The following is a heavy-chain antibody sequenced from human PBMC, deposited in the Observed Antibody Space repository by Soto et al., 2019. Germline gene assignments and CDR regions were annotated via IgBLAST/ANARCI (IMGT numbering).Heavy chain of an antibody. CDR2: INPSGGST. CDR3: ARDPHGGSGERNGFDP. Sequence: ASVKVSCKASGYTFTSYYMHWVRQAPGQGLEWMGIINPSGGSTSYAQKFQGRVTMTRDTSTSTVYMELSSLRSEDTAVYYCARDPHGGSGERNGFDPWGQGTLVTGSS. V-gene: IGHV1-46*01. D-gene: IGHD1-26*01. CDR1: GYTFTSYY. J-gene: IGHJ5*02.